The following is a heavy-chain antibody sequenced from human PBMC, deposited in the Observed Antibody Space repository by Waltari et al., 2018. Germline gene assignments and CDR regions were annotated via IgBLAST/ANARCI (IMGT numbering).Heavy chain of an antibody. Sequence: QVQLQESGPGLVKPSATLSLTCTVSGGSINIYYWSWIRQPPGKGLEWIGYVYYTGNTIYNPSRESRVTLSADTSKNQVSLRLRSVTAADTAVYYCARGMSSVWYGPFDYWGQGTLVTVSS. CDR1: GGSINIYY. V-gene: IGHV4-59*08. J-gene: IGHJ4*02. D-gene: IGHD6-19*01. CDR3: ARGMSSVWYGPFDY. CDR2: VYYTGNT.